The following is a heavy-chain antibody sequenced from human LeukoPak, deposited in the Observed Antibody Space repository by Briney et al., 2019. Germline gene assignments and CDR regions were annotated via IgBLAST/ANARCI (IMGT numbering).Heavy chain of an antibody. Sequence: SETLSLTCAVYGVSFSGYYWGWIRQPPGEGLGWIGYIYYSGSTNYNPSLKSRVTISVDTSKKQFSLKLSSVTAAETAVYYCAREGRYRYGYNEYHSYMDIWGKGTTVTVSS. CDR1: GVSFSGYY. CDR2: IYYSGST. J-gene: IGHJ6*03. V-gene: IGHV4-59*01. D-gene: IGHD5-24*01. CDR3: AREGRYRYGYNEYHSYMDI.